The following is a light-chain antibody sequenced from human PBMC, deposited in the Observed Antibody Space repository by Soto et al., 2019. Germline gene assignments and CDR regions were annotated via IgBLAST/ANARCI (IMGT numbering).Light chain of an antibody. Sequence: EIVLTQSPGTLSLSPGDRATLSCRASQSVNSNYLAWYQRKPGQAPRLLIYGASNRATDIPYRFSASGSGTDFTLTSTILEAEDFAVYYCQQYDSTPPTFGQGTKVEVK. CDR2: GAS. CDR1: QSVNSNY. J-gene: IGKJ1*01. V-gene: IGKV3-20*01. CDR3: QQYDSTPPT.